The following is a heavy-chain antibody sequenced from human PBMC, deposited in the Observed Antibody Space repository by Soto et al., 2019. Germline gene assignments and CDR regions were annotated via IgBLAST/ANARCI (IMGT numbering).Heavy chain of an antibody. V-gene: IGHV3-30*18. Sequence: QVQLVESGGGVVQPGRSLRLSCAASGFTFSHYGMYWVRQAPGTGLEWVAFISYDGSSKFYADPMKGRHTISRDKYKNTLYLQMNSLRAEDTDVYYCVKGIGNYCALDYWGQGTLVTVS. CDR2: ISYDGSSK. CDR1: GFTFSHYG. J-gene: IGHJ4*02. CDR3: VKGIGNYCALDY. D-gene: IGHD1-26*01.